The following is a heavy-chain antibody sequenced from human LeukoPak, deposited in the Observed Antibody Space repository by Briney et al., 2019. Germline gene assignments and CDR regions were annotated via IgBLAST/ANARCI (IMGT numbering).Heavy chain of an antibody. V-gene: IGHV3-30*03. J-gene: IGHJ4*02. D-gene: IGHD3-10*01. Sequence: PGRSLRLSCAASGFTFSSYGMHWVRQAPGKGLEWVAVISYDGSNKYYADSVKGRFTISRDNSKNTLYLQMNSLRAEDTVVYYCATGLGESFDYWGQGTLVTVSS. CDR3: ATGLGESFDY. CDR2: ISYDGSNK. CDR1: GFTFSSYG.